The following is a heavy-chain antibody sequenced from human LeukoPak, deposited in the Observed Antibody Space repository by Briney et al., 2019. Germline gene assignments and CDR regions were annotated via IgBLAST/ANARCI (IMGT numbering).Heavy chain of an antibody. CDR1: GGTFSSYA. V-gene: IGHV1-69*01. CDR2: IIPIFGTA. J-gene: IGHJ4*02. Sequence: SVKVSCKASGGTFSSYAISWVRQAPGQGLEWMGGIIPIFGTANYAQKFKGRVTITADESTSTDYMELSSLRSEDTAVYYCAKMAVAGTVAEYWGQGTLVTVSS. D-gene: IGHD6-19*01. CDR3: AKMAVAGTVAEY.